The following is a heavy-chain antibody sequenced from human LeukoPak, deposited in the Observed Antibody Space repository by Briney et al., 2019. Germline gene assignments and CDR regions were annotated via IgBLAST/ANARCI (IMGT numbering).Heavy chain of an antibody. V-gene: IGHV3-21*01. J-gene: IGHJ4*02. Sequence: GGSLRLSCAASGFTFIDYSVNWVRQAPGKGLEWVSSISSSSSYIFYADSVKGRFTISRDNAKNSLYLQMNSLRAEDTAIYYCARDPWGTHAYWGQGTLVTVSS. D-gene: IGHD3-16*01. CDR3: ARDPWGTHAY. CDR2: ISSSSSYI. CDR1: GFTFIDYS.